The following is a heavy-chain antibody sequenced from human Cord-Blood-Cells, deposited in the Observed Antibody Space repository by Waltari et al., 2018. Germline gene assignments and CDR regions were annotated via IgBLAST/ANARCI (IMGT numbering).Heavy chain of an antibody. CDR2: INPSGGST. V-gene: IGHV1-46*01. Sequence: QVQLVPSGAAVKKPGASGQVSCNASGYTFTSYYTPWVRQAPGQGLEWMGIINPSGGSTSYAQKFQGRVTMTRDTSTSTVYMELSSLRSEDTAVYYCARDSGDRAFDIWGQGTMVTVSS. D-gene: IGHD7-27*01. CDR3: ARDSGDRAFDI. J-gene: IGHJ3*02. CDR1: GYTFTSYY.